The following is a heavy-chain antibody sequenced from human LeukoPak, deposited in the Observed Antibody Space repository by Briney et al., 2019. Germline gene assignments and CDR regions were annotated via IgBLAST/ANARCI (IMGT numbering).Heavy chain of an antibody. D-gene: IGHD2-2*01. J-gene: IGHJ3*02. CDR1: GFTFSSYA. CDR2: ISSSSSTI. Sequence: HPGGSLRLSCAASGFTFSSYAMSWVRQAPGKGLEWVSYISSSSSTIYYADSVKGRFTISRDSSKNTLYLQMNSLRAEDTAVYYCARGKLGYCSSTSCSAAFDIWGQGTMVTVSS. V-gene: IGHV3-23*01. CDR3: ARGKLGYCSSTSCSAAFDI.